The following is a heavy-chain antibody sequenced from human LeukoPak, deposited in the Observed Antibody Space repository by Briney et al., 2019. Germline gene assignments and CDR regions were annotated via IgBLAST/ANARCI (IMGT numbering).Heavy chain of an antibody. CDR1: GGSIRSITYN. V-gene: IGHV4-39*01. CDR3: ARSYYSGSGNVDY. Sequence: PSETLSLTCTVSGGSIRSITYNWGWIRQPPGKGLECIGSIHYTGSTYYNPSLKSRVTISVDTSKNQFSLRLTSVTAADTAFYYCARSYYSGSGNVDYWGQGTLVTVSS. J-gene: IGHJ4*02. CDR2: IHYTGST. D-gene: IGHD3-10*01.